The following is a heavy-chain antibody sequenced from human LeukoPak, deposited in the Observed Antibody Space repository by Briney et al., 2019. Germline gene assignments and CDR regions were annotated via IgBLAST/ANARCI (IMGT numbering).Heavy chain of an antibody. CDR3: AKARDNTNYLGYYYGLDV. J-gene: IGHJ6*02. V-gene: IGHV3-11*04. Sequence: RPGGSLRLSCGACGFTYRDYYMSWIRQAPGKGLEGVSYISSSGTTISYADSVTGRLTISRDNTKNSLYLQLNNLRVEDTAVYYCAKARDNTNYLGYYYGLDVWGQGTTVTVSS. CDR2: ISSSGTTI. CDR1: GFTYRDYY. D-gene: IGHD2-8*01.